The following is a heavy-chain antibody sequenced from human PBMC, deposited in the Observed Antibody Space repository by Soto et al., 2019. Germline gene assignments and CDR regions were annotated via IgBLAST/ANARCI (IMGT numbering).Heavy chain of an antibody. CDR3: ARHGDCSSTSCYAVDYYYYYMDV. V-gene: IGHV4-59*08. CDR1: GGSISSYY. J-gene: IGHJ6*03. D-gene: IGHD2-2*01. CDR2: IYYSGST. Sequence: SETLSLTCTVSGGSISSYYWSWIRQPPGKGLEWIGYIYYSGSTNYNPPLKSLVTISVDKSKNQFSLKLSSVTAADTAVYYCARHGDCSSTSCYAVDYYYYYMDVWGKGTTVTVSS.